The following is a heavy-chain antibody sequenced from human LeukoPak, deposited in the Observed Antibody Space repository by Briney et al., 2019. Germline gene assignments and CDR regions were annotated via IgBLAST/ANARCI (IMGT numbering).Heavy chain of an antibody. CDR2: INPNNGDT. V-gene: IGHV1-2*02. CDR1: GYTFTGNF. CDR3: ARVLCSSTSCYSSPWFDP. D-gene: IGHD2-2*01. J-gene: IGHJ5*02. Sequence: ASVKISCKTSGYTFTGNFMHWVRQAPGQGPEWMGWINPNNGDTNYAQKFQGRVTMTRVTSITTAYMELSSLRSEDTAVYYCARVLCSSTSCYSSPWFDPWGQGTLVTVSS.